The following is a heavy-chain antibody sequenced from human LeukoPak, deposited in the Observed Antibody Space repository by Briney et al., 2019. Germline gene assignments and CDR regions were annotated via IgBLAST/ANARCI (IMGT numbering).Heavy chain of an antibody. J-gene: IGHJ3*02. CDR2: ISSSSSYI. D-gene: IGHD1-1*01. CDR3: ASPRTGAFDI. Sequence: GGSLRLSCAASGFTFSSYSMNWVREAPGKGLEWVSSISSSSSYIYYADSVKGRFTISRDNAKNSLYLQMNSLRAEDTAVYYCASPRTGAFDIWGQGTMVTVSS. CDR1: GFTFSSYS. V-gene: IGHV3-21*01.